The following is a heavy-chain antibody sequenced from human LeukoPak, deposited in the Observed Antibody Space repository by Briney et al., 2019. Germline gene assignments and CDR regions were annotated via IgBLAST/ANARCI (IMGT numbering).Heavy chain of an antibody. CDR1: GYTFPVYH. V-gene: IGHV1-2*02. D-gene: IGHD2-8*02. CDR2: INPNSGVT. J-gene: IGHJ5*02. Sequence: ASVKVSCKTSGYTFPVYHIHWVRQAPGQGLEFMGWINPNSGVTNYAQNLQGRVTLTGGTSITTSYMELTGLTSVDTAVYYCGLVASGNWWFDPWGQGTLVTVSS. CDR3: GLVASGNWWFDP.